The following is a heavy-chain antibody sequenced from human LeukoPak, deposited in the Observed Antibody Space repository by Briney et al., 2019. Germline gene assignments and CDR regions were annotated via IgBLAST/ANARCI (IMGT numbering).Heavy chain of an antibody. CDR2: IYPGDSDI. V-gene: IGHV5-51*01. Sequence: PGESLKISCKGSGYRFSDYWIGWVRQMPGKGLEWMGIIYPGDSDIRYSPSFQGQVTFSADKSISTAYLQWSSLKASDTAMYYCARLHAGPSRITMVREPGGYFDYWGQGTLVTVSS. J-gene: IGHJ4*02. CDR1: GYRFSDYW. D-gene: IGHD3-10*01. CDR3: ARLHAGPSRITMVREPGGYFDY.